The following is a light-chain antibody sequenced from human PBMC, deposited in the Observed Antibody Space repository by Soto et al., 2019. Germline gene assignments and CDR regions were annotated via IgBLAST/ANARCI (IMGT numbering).Light chain of an antibody. Sequence: QSVLTQPASVSGSPGPSITISFTGTSSDVGNSNFVSWYQHHPGKAPKLMIYEGTKLSSGVYNRFSGSKSGNTASLTISGLQAEDEADYYCCSYAGRTTWVFGGGTKLTVL. CDR3: CSYAGRTTWV. V-gene: IGLV2-23*01. J-gene: IGLJ3*02. CDR1: SSDVGNSNF. CDR2: EGT.